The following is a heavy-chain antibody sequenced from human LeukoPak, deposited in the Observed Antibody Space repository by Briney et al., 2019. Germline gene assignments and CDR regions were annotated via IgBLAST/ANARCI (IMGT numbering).Heavy chain of an antibody. CDR3: AREAQEYYYDSSGYPH. CDR1: GGTFSSYA. Sequence: SVKVSCKASGGTFSSYAISWVRQAPGQGLEWMGRIIPIFGTANYAQKFPGRVTITTDESTSTAYMELSSLRSEDSAVYYCAREAQEYYYDSSGYPHWGQGTLVTVSS. CDR2: IIPIFGTA. J-gene: IGHJ4*02. V-gene: IGHV1-69*05. D-gene: IGHD3-22*01.